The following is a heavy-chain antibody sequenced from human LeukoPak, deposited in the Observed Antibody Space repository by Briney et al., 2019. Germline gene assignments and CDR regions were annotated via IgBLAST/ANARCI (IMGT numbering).Heavy chain of an antibody. CDR3: ARDPKGSDDSSGYYFHEYYFDY. V-gene: IGHV4-34*01. D-gene: IGHD3-22*01. CDR1: GGSFSGYY. Sequence: PSETLSLTCAVYGGSFSGYYWSWIRQPPGKGLEWIGEINHSGSTNYNPSLKSRVTISVDTSKNQFSLKLSSVTAADTAVYYCARDPKGSDDSSGYYFHEYYFDYWGQGTLVTVSS. J-gene: IGHJ4*02. CDR2: INHSGST.